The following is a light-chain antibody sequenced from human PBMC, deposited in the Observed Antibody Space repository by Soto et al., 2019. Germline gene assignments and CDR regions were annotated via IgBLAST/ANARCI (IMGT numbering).Light chain of an antibody. CDR1: SSDIGGYNY. J-gene: IGLJ1*01. V-gene: IGLV2-14*03. CDR3: SSYASSATEV. Sequence: QSALTQPASESGSPGQSITISCTGTSSDIGGYNYVSWYQHHPGKAPKLMIYDVTNRPSGVSNRFSGSKSGDTASLTISGLQAEDEADYYCSSYASSATEVFGTGTKVTVL. CDR2: DVT.